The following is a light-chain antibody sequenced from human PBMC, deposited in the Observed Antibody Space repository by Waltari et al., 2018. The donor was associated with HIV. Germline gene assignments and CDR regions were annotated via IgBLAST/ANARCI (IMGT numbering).Light chain of an antibody. CDR1: GSNMGNNY. CDR3: GTWDSSLSAVV. J-gene: IGLJ2*01. Sequence: QSVLTQPPSVSAAPGQTVTISCSGSGSNMGNNYVSWYQQVPGTAPKFLIYDNNKRPAWILDRFSGSKSGTSATLGITGLQTGDEADYYCGTWDSSLSAVVFGGGTKLTVL. V-gene: IGLV1-51*01. CDR2: DNN.